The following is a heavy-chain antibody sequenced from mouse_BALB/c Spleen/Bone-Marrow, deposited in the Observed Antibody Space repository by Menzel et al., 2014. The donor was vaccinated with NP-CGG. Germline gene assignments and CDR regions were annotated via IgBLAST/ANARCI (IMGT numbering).Heavy chain of an antibody. CDR1: GFDFSRYW. V-gene: IGHV4-1*02. Sequence: EVNVVESGGGLVQPGGSLKLSCAASGFDFSRYWMSWVRQAPGKGLEWIGEINPDSSTINYTPSLKDKSIISRDNAKNTLYLQMSKVRSEDTALYYCGRQGYYGYFAYWGQGTLVTVSA. CDR3: GRQGYYGYFAY. J-gene: IGHJ3*01. CDR2: INPDSSTI. D-gene: IGHD1-2*01.